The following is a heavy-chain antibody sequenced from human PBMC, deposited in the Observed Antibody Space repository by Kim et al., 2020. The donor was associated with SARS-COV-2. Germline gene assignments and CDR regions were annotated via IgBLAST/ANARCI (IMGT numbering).Heavy chain of an antibody. D-gene: IGHD2-2*01. V-gene: IGHV3-30*18. CDR1: GFTFSSYG. Sequence: GGSLRLSCAASGFTFSSYGMHWVRQAPGKGLEWVAVISYDGSNKYYADSVKGRFTISRDNSKNTLYLQMNSLRAEDTAVYYCAKDFVVVPAAILYYGMDVGRRGPTVPV. CDR3: AKDFVVVPAAILYYGMDV. J-gene: IGHJ6*02. CDR2: ISYDGSNK.